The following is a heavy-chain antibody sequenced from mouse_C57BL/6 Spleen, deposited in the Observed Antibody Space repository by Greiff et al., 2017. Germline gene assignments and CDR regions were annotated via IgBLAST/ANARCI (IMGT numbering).Heavy chain of an antibody. CDR3: AQSGYTFDY. CDR1: GFTFTDYY. V-gene: IGHV7-3*01. D-gene: IGHD2-14*01. J-gene: IGHJ2*01. CDR2: IRNKANGYTT. Sequence: EVKLVESGGGLVQPGGSLSLSCAASGFTFTDYYMSWVRQPPGKALEWLGFIRNKANGYTTEYSASVKGRVTISRDNSQSILYLQRNALRDEDSATYYCAQSGYTFDYWGHGTTLSVSS.